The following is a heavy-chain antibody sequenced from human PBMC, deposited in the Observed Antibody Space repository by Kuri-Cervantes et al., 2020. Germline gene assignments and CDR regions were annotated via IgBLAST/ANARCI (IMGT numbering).Heavy chain of an antibody. CDR3: ARVGSGNHLWNSGYDSYYYYYGMDV. V-gene: IGHV3-53*01. CDR2: IYSGGST. CDR1: GFTFSDYY. Sequence: GESLKISCAASGFTFSDYYRSWSRQAPGKGLELVSVIYSGGSTYYADSVKGRVTISRDNFKNTLYLQMNSLRAEDTAVYYCARVGSGNHLWNSGYDSYYYYYGMDVWGQGTTVTVSS. J-gene: IGHJ6*02. D-gene: IGHD5-12*01.